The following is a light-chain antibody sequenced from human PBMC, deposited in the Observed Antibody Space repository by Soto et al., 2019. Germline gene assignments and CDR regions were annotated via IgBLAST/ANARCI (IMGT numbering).Light chain of an antibody. CDR1: VLAKKY. CDR2: KDS. CDR3: YSAAEV. Sequence: SYELTQPSSVSVSPGQTARITCSGDVLAKKYARWFQQKPGQAPVLVIYKDSERPSGIPERFSGSSSGTTVTLTISGAQVEDEADYYCYSAAEVFGGGTQLTVL. J-gene: IGLJ2*01. V-gene: IGLV3-27*01.